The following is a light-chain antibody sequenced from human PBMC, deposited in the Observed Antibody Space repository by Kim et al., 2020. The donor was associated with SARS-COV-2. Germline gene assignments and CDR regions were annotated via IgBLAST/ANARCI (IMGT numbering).Light chain of an antibody. CDR1: ANDFGDYNS. V-gene: IGLV2-14*03. Sequence: SVCISVAGTANDFGDYNSVSWFQQHPGKAPKIIIDSVNNRPSGVSNRFSGSKSGNTASLTISTLQTEDEADYYCSSYTDTNTLIFGGGTQLTVL. CDR2: SVN. J-gene: IGLJ2*01. CDR3: SSYTDTNTLI.